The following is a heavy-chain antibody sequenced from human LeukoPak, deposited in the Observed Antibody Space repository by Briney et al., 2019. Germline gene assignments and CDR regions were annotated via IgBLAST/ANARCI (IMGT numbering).Heavy chain of an antibody. Sequence: SETLSLTCTVSGGSISSYYRSWIRQPPGKGLEWIGYIYYSGGTNYNPFLKSRVTISVDTSKHQFSLKLSSVNAADTAVYYCARHGSGWTFDFWGQGILVTVSS. CDR2: IYYSGGT. J-gene: IGHJ4*02. CDR1: GGSISSYY. V-gene: IGHV4-59*08. CDR3: ARHGSGWTFDF. D-gene: IGHD6-19*01.